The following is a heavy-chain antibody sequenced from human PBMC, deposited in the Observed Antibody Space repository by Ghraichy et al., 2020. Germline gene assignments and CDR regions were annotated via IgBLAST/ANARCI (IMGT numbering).Heavy chain of an antibody. D-gene: IGHD4-17*01. CDR3: ARCYYGDYVYNWFDP. Sequence: SETLSLTCTVSGGSISSGGYYWSWIRQHPGKGLEWIGYIYYSGSTYYNPSLKSRVTISVDTSKNQFSLKLSSVTAADTVVYYCARCYYGDYVYNWFDPWGQGTLVTVSS. CDR2: IYYSGST. V-gene: IGHV4-31*03. CDR1: GGSISSGGYY. J-gene: IGHJ5*02.